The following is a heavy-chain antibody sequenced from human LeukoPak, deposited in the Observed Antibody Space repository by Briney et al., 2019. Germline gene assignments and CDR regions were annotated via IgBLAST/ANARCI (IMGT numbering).Heavy chain of an antibody. J-gene: IGHJ4*02. CDR3: ERPIVGASPDY. CDR2: IDPGDSDT. CDR1: GYSFTSYW. V-gene: IGHV5-51*01. Sequence: NHGESLKISCKGAGYSFTSYWIGWGRQMPGKGLEWRGSIDPGDSDTRYSPSCQGQVTISADKSISTASLQWSSMKASDNAMYYCERPIVGASPDYWGQGTLVTVSS. D-gene: IGHD1-26*01.